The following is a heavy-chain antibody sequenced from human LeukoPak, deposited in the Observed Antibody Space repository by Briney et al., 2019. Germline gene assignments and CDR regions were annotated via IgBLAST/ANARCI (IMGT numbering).Heavy chain of an antibody. J-gene: IGHJ6*02. CDR2: IIPIFGTA. V-gene: IGHV1-69*13. Sequence: GASVKVSCKASGGTFSSYAISWVRQAPGQGLEWMGGIIPIFGTANYAQKFQGRVTITADESTSTAYMELSSLRSEDTAVYYCARDASLYSNRLGVRYMDVWGQGTTVTVSS. D-gene: IGHD4-11*01. CDR1: GGTFSSYA. CDR3: ARDASLYSNRLGVRYMDV.